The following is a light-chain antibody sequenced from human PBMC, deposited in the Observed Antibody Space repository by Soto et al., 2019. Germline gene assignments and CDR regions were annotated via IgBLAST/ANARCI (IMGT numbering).Light chain of an antibody. CDR2: EVS. J-gene: IGLJ1*01. Sequence: QTVLTQPASVSGSRGQSITISCTGTSSDVGSYNHVSWYQQHPGKAPKLMIYEVSDRPSGISNRFSGSKSGNTASLTISGLQPEDGADYFCCSYTTSSTRVFGTGTKLTVL. CDR1: SSDVGSYNH. V-gene: IGLV2-14*01. CDR3: CSYTTSSTRV.